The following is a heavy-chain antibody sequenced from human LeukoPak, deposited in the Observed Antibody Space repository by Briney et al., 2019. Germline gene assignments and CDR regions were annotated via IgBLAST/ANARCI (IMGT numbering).Heavy chain of an antibody. J-gene: IGHJ4*02. CDR2: IVVGSGNT. D-gene: IGHD4-23*01. CDR3: AAIYGGNFRGGYYFDY. Sequence: ASVKVSCKASGFTFTSSAMQWVRQARGQRLEWIGWIVVGSGNTNYAQKFQERVTITRDMSTSTAYMELSSLRSEDTAVYYCAAIYGGNFRGGYYFDYWGQGTLVTVSS. CDR1: GFTFTSSA. V-gene: IGHV1-58*02.